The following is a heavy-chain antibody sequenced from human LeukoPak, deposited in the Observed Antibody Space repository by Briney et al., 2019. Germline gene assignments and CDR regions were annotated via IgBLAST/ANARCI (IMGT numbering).Heavy chain of an antibody. CDR2: ISSSSSYI. Sequence: GGSLRLSCAASGFTFSSYSMNWVRQAPGKGLEWVSSISSSSSYIYYADSVKGRFTISRDNAKNTLYLQMNSLRAEDTAVYYCARGAYGGTFDYWGQGTLVTVSS. D-gene: IGHD4-23*01. CDR1: GFTFSSYS. J-gene: IGHJ4*02. V-gene: IGHV3-21*01. CDR3: ARGAYGGTFDY.